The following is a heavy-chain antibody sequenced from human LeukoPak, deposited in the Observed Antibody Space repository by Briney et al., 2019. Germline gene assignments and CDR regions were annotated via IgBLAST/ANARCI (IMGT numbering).Heavy chain of an antibody. V-gene: IGHV1-69*04. Sequence: SVKVSCKASGGTFSSYAISWVRQAPGQGLEWMGRIIPILGIANYAQKFQGRVTITADKSTSTAYMELSSLRSEDTAVYYCVIDKWELLGSFGYWGQGTLVTVSS. CDR1: GGTFSSYA. J-gene: IGHJ4*02. CDR2: IIPILGIA. CDR3: VIDKWELLGSFGY. D-gene: IGHD1-26*01.